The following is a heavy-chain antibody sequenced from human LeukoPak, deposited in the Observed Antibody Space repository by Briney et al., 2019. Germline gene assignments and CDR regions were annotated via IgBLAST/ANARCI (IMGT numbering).Heavy chain of an antibody. Sequence: PSETLSLTCTVSGDSISSGDYYWSWIRQPAGKGLEWIGRISSSGSTNYNSSLKSRITISVDTSKNQFSLKLSSVTAAATAVYYCARVASNNWYDSRGYFDYWGQGTLVTVSS. D-gene: IGHD6-13*01. CDR1: GDSISSGDYY. J-gene: IGHJ4*02. V-gene: IGHV4-61*02. CDR3: ARVASNNWYDSRGYFDY. CDR2: ISSSGST.